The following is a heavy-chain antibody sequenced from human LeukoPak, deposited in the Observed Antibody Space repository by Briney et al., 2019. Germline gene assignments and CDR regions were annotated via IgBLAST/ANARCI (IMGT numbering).Heavy chain of an antibody. CDR2: ISASAGIT. Sequence: PGGSLRLSCAASGFTFSGYAMSWVRQAPGKGLEWVSSISASAGITYYADSVKGRFTISRDNSKNTLDLQMNSLRAEDTAVYYCAKDPASYEYYFDYWGQGTLVTVSS. CDR1: GFTFSGYA. J-gene: IGHJ4*02. V-gene: IGHV3-23*01. D-gene: IGHD5-12*01. CDR3: AKDPASYEYYFDY.